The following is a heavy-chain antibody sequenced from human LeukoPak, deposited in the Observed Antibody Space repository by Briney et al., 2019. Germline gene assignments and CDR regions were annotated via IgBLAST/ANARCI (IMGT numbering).Heavy chain of an antibody. Sequence: GGSLRLSCAASRFTFSSYSMNWVRQAPGKGLEWVSYISSSSSSIDYADSVKGRFTISRDNAKNSLYLQMNSLRTEDTAVYYCVRQLVSWGQGTLVTVSS. CDR1: RFTFSSYS. CDR2: ISSSSSSI. J-gene: IGHJ5*02. D-gene: IGHD6-6*01. CDR3: VRQLVS. V-gene: IGHV3-48*01.